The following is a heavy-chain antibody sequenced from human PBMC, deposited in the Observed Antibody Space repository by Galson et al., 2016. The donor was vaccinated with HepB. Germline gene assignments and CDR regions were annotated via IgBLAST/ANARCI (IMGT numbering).Heavy chain of an antibody. J-gene: IGHJ5*01. V-gene: IGHV3-11*01. CDR3: ASLWVNFWPFDS. CDR2: LSGSGDAI. Sequence: SLRLSCAASGFIFSDYYMSWIRQAPGKGLEWVSHLSGSGDAIYYADSVKGRFTISRDNAKNSLYLQMNSLRSEDTAVYYCASLWVNFWPFDSWGQGTQVTVSS. CDR1: GFIFSDYY. D-gene: IGHD3-3*01.